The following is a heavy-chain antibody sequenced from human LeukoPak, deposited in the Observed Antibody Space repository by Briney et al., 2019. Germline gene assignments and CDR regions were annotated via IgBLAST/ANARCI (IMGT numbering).Heavy chain of an antibody. V-gene: IGHV3-23*01. J-gene: IGHJ6*02. D-gene: IGHD6-13*01. CDR1: GFTFSSYA. Sequence: GGSLRLSCAASGFTFSSYAMSWVRQAPGKGLEWVSAISGSGGSTYYADSVKGQFTISRDNSKNTLYLQMNSLRAEDTAVYYCAKEHSSSWYYYYYGMDVWGQGTTVTVSS. CDR3: AKEHSSSWYYYYYGMDV. CDR2: ISGSGGST.